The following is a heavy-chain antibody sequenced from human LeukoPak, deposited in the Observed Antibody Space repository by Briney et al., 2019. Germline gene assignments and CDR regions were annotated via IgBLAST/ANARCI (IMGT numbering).Heavy chain of an antibody. V-gene: IGHV4-38-2*02. D-gene: IGHD3-3*01. CDR1: GYSISSGYY. CDR3: ARVHSWSGPDF. Sequence: SXXLSLTCTVSGYSISSGYYWGWIRQPPGKGLEWIGSIYHSGSTYYSPSLKSRVSISIDTSKNQFSLNLSSVTAADTAIYSCARVHSWSGPDFWGQGTLVTVSS. CDR2: IYHSGST. J-gene: IGHJ4*02.